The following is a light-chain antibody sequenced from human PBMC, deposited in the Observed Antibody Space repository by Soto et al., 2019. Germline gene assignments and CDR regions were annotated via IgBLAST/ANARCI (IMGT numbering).Light chain of an antibody. V-gene: IGKV3-11*01. CDR1: QSVSSY. CDR2: DAS. Sequence: DIVLTQSPSPLSLSPGERATLSCRASQSVSSYLAWYQQKPGQAPRLLIYDASNRATGIPARFSGSGSGTDFTLTISSLEPEDFAVYYCQQRSNWPWTFGQGTKVDIK. CDR3: QQRSNWPWT. J-gene: IGKJ1*01.